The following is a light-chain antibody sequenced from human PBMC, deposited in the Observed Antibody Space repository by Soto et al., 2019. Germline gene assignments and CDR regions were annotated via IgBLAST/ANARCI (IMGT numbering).Light chain of an antibody. J-gene: IGKJ1*01. CDR1: QSVSSK. CDR2: GAS. Sequence: EIVMTQSPATLSVSPGERATLSCRASQSVSSKLAWYQQKPGQAPRLLMSGASTRANSIQDRFSGSGSGTEFTLTISSMPSEDFGVYYCQQHNNWTPWTFGQGTKVEIK. V-gene: IGKV3-15*01. CDR3: QQHNNWTPWT.